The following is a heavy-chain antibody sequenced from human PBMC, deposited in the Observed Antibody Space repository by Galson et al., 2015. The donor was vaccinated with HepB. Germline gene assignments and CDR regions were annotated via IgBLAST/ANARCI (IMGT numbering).Heavy chain of an antibody. CDR3: ARVTVIWFGELSVPGYFDL. CDR1: GGSISGNY. D-gene: IGHD3-10*01. V-gene: IGHV4-59*08. CDR2: IFNSGNT. Sequence: SETLSLTCSVSGGSISGNYWSWIRQSPGKGLEWIGHIFNSGNTNYKPSLKSRVTISAHTSKNLFSLKLTSVTAADTAVYFCARVTVIWFGELSVPGYFDLWGRGTLVTVSS. J-gene: IGHJ2*01.